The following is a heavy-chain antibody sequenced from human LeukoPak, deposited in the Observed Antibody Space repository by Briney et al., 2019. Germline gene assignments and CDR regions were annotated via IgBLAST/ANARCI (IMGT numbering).Heavy chain of an antibody. J-gene: IGHJ5*02. CDR3: ARRGVTMVRGEGFDP. CDR1: GYTFTSYG. Sequence: GASVKVSCKASGYTFTSYGISWVRQAPGQGLEWMGWISAYNGNTNYAQKLQGRVTMTTDTSTSTAYMELRSLRSDDTAVYYCARRGVTMVRGEGFDPWGQGTLVTVSS. V-gene: IGHV1-18*01. CDR2: ISAYNGNT. D-gene: IGHD3-10*01.